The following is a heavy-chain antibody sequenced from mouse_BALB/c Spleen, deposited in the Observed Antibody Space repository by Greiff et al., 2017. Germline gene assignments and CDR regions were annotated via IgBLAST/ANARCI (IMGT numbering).Heavy chain of an antibody. CDR1: GFSLTSYG. Sequence: VKLMESGPGLVAPSQSLSITCTVSGFSLTSYGVHWVRQPPGKGLEWLGVIWAGGSTNYNSALMSRLSISKDNSKSQVFLKMNSLQTDDTAMYYCARGAYGSSAWFAYWGQGTLVTVSA. J-gene: IGHJ3*01. V-gene: IGHV2-9*02. D-gene: IGHD1-1*01. CDR3: ARGAYGSSAWFAY. CDR2: IWAGGST.